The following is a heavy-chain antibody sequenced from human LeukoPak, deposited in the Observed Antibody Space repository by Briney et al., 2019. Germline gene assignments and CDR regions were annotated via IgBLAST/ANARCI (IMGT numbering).Heavy chain of an antibody. CDR3: ARDPEPIDY. CDR2: IYYSGST. J-gene: IGHJ4*02. V-gene: IGHV4-39*07. Sequence: PSETLSLTCTVSGGSISSSSYYWGWIRQPPGKGLEWIGSIYYSGSTYYNPSLKSRVTISVDTSKNQFSLKLSSVTAADTAVYYCARDPEPIDYWGQGTLVTVSS. CDR1: GGSISSSSYY. D-gene: IGHD1-14*01.